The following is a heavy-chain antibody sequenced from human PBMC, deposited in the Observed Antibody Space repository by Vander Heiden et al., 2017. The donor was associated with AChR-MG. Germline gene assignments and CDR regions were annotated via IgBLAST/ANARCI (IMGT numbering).Heavy chain of an antibody. D-gene: IGHD6-13*01. Sequence: EVQLVESGGGLVKPGGSLRLSCAASGFTFSRYSMNWVRQAPGKGLEWVSSISSSSSYIYYADSVKGRFTISRDNAKNSLYLQMNSLRAEDTAVYYCARDLGGRSSWYVYWGQGTLVTV. CDR1: GFTFSRYS. CDR3: ARDLGGRSSWYVY. J-gene: IGHJ4*02. CDR2: ISSSSSYI. V-gene: IGHV3-21*01.